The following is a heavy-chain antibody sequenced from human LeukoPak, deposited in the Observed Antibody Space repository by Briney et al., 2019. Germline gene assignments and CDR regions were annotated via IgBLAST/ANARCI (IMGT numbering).Heavy chain of an antibody. CDR1: TFTFSSYT. CDR2: ISPSGNSK. D-gene: IGHD2/OR15-2a*01. V-gene: IGHV3-21*01. CDR3: VRDVSRRIGMDV. Sequence: GGSLRLSCATSTFTFSSYTMNWVRQAPGKGLEWVSSISPSGNSKYHADSVKGRFTISRDNPKNSLYLQMDSLRAEDTAVYYCVRDVSRRIGMDVWGQGTTVTVSS. J-gene: IGHJ6*02.